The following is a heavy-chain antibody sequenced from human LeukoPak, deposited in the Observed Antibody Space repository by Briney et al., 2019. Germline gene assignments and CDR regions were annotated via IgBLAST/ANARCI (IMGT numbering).Heavy chain of an antibody. CDR2: ISYDGSNK. CDR3: ARDATILYSSGWYPPTFDY. J-gene: IGHJ4*02. Sequence: GGSLRLSCAASGFTFSSYAMHWVRQAPGKGLEWVAVISYDGSNKYYADSVKGRFTISRDNSKNTLYLQMNSLRAEDTAVYYCARDATILYSSGWYPPTFDYWGQGTLVTVSS. CDR1: GFTFSSYA. V-gene: IGHV3-30-3*01. D-gene: IGHD6-19*01.